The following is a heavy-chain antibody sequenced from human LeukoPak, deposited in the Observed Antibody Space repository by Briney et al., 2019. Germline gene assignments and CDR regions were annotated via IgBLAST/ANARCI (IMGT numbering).Heavy chain of an antibody. J-gene: IGHJ4*02. CDR1: GGSFSGYY. CDR3: VRVVNSSSRVDY. Sequence: SETLSLTCAVYGGSFSGYYWSWIRQPPGKGLEWIGEINHSGSTNYNPSLKSRVTISVDTSKNQFSLKLSSVTAADTAVYYCVRVVNSSSRVDYWGQGTLVTVSS. CDR2: INHSGST. D-gene: IGHD6-6*01. V-gene: IGHV4-34*01.